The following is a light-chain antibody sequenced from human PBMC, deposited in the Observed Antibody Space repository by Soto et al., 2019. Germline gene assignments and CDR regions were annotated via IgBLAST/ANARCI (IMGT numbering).Light chain of an antibody. J-gene: IGKJ5*01. CDR3: QQYHNWPPIT. Sequence: EIVMTQSPATLSVSPGERATLSCRASQSVYNNLAWYQQKPGQAPRLLIHGASTRATGIPARFSGSGSGTEFTLTISSLQSEDFAVYFCQQYHNWPPITFGQGTRLEIK. V-gene: IGKV3-15*01. CDR2: GAS. CDR1: QSVYNN.